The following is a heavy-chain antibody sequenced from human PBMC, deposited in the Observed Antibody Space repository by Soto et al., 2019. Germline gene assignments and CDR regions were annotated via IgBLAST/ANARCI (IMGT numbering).Heavy chain of an antibody. CDR3: ARADGLEWLLDY. CDR1: GGSISSYY. V-gene: IGHV4-59*01. D-gene: IGHD3-3*01. Sequence: QVQLQESGPGLVKPSETLSLTCTVSGGSISSYYWSWIRQPPGKGLEWIGYIYYSGSTNYNPSLKSRVTLSVDTSKNQFSLKLSSVTAADTAVYYCARADGLEWLLDYWGQGTLVTVSS. CDR2: IYYSGST. J-gene: IGHJ4*02.